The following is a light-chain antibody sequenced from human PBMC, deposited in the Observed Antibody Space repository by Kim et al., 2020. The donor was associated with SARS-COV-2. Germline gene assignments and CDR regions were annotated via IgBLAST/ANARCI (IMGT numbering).Light chain of an antibody. V-gene: IGLV1-47*01. CDR3: AAWDDSLSGRV. J-gene: IGLJ3*02. CDR1: SSNIGSNY. Sequence: GQRVTISCSGSSSNIGSNYVYWYQQLPGTAPKLLSYRNNQRPSGVPDRISGSKSGTSASLAISGLRSEDGADYYCAAWDDSLSGRVFGGGTQLTVL. CDR2: RNN.